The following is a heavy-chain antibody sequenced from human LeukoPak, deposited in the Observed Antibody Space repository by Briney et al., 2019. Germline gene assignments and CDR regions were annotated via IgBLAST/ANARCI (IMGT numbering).Heavy chain of an antibody. V-gene: IGHV3-7*01. Sequence: PGGSLRLSCAASGFTFSSYWMSWVRQAPGKGLEWVANIKQDGSEKYYVDSVKGRFTISRDNAKNSLYLQMNSLRADDTAVYYCGRDHMVRASFEVFDHWGQGTLVTVPS. CDR2: IKQDGSEK. J-gene: IGHJ4*02. CDR3: GRDHMVRASFEVFDH. D-gene: IGHD3-10*01. CDR1: GFTFSSYW.